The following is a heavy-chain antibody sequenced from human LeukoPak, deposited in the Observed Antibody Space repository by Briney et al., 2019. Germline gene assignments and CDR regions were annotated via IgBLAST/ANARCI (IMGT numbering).Heavy chain of an antibody. Sequence: SETLSLTCTVSGGSISSGGYYWGWIRQHPGKGLEWVGYIYYSGSTYYNPSLKSRVTISVDTSKNQFSLKLSSVTAADTAVYYCARDSRQYSYGYPDAFDIWGQGTMVTVSS. D-gene: IGHD5-18*01. CDR1: GGSISSGGYY. CDR2: IYYSGST. J-gene: IGHJ3*02. CDR3: ARDSRQYSYGYPDAFDI. V-gene: IGHV4-31*03.